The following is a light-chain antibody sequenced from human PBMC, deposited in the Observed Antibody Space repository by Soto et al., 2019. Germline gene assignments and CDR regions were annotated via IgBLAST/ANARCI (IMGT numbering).Light chain of an antibody. V-gene: IGKV1-6*01. CDR1: QAIRTA. Sequence: IQMTQSPPSLSASVGDRVTITCRASQAIRTALGWYQQKPGKVPKLLIYAASTLQSGVPSRFSGSGSGTDFTLTISSLQPEDFATYYCLLDFRYFWAFGQGTKVDIK. J-gene: IGKJ1*01. CDR3: LLDFRYFWA. CDR2: AAS.